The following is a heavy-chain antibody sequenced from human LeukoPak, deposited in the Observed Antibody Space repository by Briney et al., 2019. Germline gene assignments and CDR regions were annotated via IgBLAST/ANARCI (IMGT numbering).Heavy chain of an antibody. V-gene: IGHV3-53*01. CDR1: GFTVSSNS. CDR3: AGRYDSSGYPLH. Sequence: GGSLRLSCTVSGFTVSSNSMSWVRQAPGKGLEWVSFIYSGGNTHYSDSVKGRFTISRDNSKNTLYLQMNSLRADDTAVYYCAGRYDSSGYPLHWGQGTLVTVSS. CDR2: IYSGGNT. D-gene: IGHD3-22*01. J-gene: IGHJ4*02.